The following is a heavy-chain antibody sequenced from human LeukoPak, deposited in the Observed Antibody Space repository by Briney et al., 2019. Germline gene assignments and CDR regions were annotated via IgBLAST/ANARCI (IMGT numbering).Heavy chain of an antibody. D-gene: IGHD6-19*01. Sequence: GGSLRLSCAASGFTFTRYSMSWVRQAPGKGLEWVSYISSSSSTIYYADSVKGRFTMSRDNAKNSLFLQMDSLRADDTAVYHCARGPLIAVAGTGYWGQGTLVTVSS. CDR2: ISSSSSTI. CDR3: ARGPLIAVAGTGY. J-gene: IGHJ4*02. CDR1: GFTFTRYS. V-gene: IGHV3-48*04.